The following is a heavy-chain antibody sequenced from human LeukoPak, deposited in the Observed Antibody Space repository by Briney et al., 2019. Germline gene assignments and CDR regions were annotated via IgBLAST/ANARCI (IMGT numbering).Heavy chain of an antibody. CDR2: IWYDGSNK. V-gene: IGHV3-33*01. CDR1: GFTFSSYG. D-gene: IGHD7-27*01. CDR3: ARESYWGSSAKGFDY. Sequence: GGSLRLSCAASGFTFSSYGMHWVRQAPGKGLEWVAVIWYDGSNKYYADSVKDRFTISRDDSKNTLYLQMNSLRAEDTAVYYCARESYWGSSAKGFDYWGQGTLVTVSS. J-gene: IGHJ4*02.